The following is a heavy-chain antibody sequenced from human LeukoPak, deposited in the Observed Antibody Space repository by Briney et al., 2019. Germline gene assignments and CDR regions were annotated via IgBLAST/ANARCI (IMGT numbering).Heavy chain of an antibody. J-gene: IGHJ2*01. D-gene: IGHD2-15*01. CDR3: AKYPHVGYCVGGSCADWYFDL. Sequence: GGSLRLSYAASGFTFSSYAMHWVRRAPGKGLEWGAGISYDGRNKHYADSVKGRFTISRDNSKHTLDLQMNSLRVEDTAMYYCAKYPHVGYCVGGSCADWYFDLWGRGTLVSVPS. V-gene: IGHV3-30*18. CDR2: ISYDGRNK. CDR1: GFTFSSYA.